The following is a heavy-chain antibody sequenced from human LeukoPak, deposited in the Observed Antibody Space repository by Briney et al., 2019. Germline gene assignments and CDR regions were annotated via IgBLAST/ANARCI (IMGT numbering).Heavy chain of an antibody. V-gene: IGHV3-73*01. CDR3: AKGYPGGYYDSSGYQSLFDY. CDR2: IRSTANGYAT. Sequence: GGSLRLSCAASGFTFSGSALHWVRQASGKGLEWVGRIRSTANGYATAYAASVKGRFTISRDDSKNTAYLQMDSLRAEDTAVYYCAKGYPGGYYDSSGYQSLFDYWGQGTLVTVSS. J-gene: IGHJ4*02. D-gene: IGHD3-22*01. CDR1: GFTFSGSA.